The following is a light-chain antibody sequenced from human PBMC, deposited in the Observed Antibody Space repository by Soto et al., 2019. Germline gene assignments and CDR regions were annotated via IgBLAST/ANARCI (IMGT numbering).Light chain of an antibody. Sequence: QSVLPQPPSGSEAPGQNVTIACTRSSSNIGAAYDVHWYQHLPGTAPKRLNYGNNNRPSGVPDRFSGYKSGTSASLAITGLQAEDEADYYCQSYDSSLSGWVFGGGTQLTLL. CDR1: SSNIGAAYD. V-gene: IGLV1-40*01. CDR2: GNN. CDR3: QSYDSSLSGWV. J-gene: IGLJ3*02.